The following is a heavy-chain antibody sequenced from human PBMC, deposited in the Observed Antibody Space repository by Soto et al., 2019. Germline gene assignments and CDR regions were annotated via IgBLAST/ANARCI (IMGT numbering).Heavy chain of an antibody. D-gene: IGHD2-15*01. J-gene: IGHJ6*02. Sequence: PSQTLSLTCVISVDIVSSNGACWNWIRQSPSRGLQWLGRIYYRSKWFHDYAASVESRMAINPDTSGNQFSLQLNYVTPEDTAVYYCARVHCSAGTCLDGLDFWGQGTTVTVSS. CDR3: ARVHCSAGTCLDGLDF. CDR1: VDIVSSNGAC. V-gene: IGHV6-1*01. CDR2: IYYRSKWFH.